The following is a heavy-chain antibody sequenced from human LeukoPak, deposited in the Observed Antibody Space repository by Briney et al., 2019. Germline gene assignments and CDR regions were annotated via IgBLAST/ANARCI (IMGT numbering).Heavy chain of an antibody. Sequence: GGSLRLSCRTSGFTFHSYSYHWVRQAPGKGLEWLAVISEDGSRRHFAGSIEGRFNISRDTVDDTLFLHLNSLRVEDTAVYYCARDPTRGYNYGYLDYWGQGALVAVSS. V-gene: IGHV3-30*04. D-gene: IGHD5-18*01. CDR2: ISEDGSRR. J-gene: IGHJ4*02. CDR3: ARDPTRGYNYGYLDY. CDR1: GFTFHSYS.